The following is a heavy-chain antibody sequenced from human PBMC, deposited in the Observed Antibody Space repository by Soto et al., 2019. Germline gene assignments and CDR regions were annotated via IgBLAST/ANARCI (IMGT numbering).Heavy chain of an antibody. CDR3: ARGLRSVLDY. J-gene: IGHJ4*02. Sequence: PGGSLRLSCVASGFIFSNFGMHWVRQAPGKGLEWVAVISSDEKIKQYADSVRGRFAISRDNSKNTLYLQMTSLSAEDTAIYYCARGLRSVLDYWGQGTLVTVSS. V-gene: IGHV3-33*01. D-gene: IGHD6-6*01. CDR2: ISSDEKIK. CDR1: GFIFSNFG.